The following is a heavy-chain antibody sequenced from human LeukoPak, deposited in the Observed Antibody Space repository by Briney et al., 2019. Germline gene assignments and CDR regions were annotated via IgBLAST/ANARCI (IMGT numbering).Heavy chain of an antibody. D-gene: IGHD5-12*01. CDR1: GGSISSGTYY. CDR2: IYSSGST. J-gene: IGHJ3*02. V-gene: IGHV4-61*02. CDR3: ARDLLHRGYAFDI. Sequence: SETLSLTCTVSGGSISSGTYYWGWIRQPAGKGLEWIGRIYSSGSTNYNPSLKSRVTMSVDTSKNQFSLSLTSVTAADTAVYYCARDLLHRGYAFDIWGQGTMVTVSS.